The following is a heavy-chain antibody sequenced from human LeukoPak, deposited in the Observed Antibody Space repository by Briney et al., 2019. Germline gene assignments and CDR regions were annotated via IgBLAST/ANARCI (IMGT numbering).Heavy chain of an antibody. Sequence: GGSLRLSCAASGFTFSSYGMHWVRQAPGKGLEWVAVISYDGSNKYYADSVKCRFTISGDNSKNTLYLQMNSLRAEDTAVYYCAKDTISYGAYYYYMDVWGKGTTVTVSS. CDR1: GFTFSSYG. J-gene: IGHJ6*03. CDR2: ISYDGSNK. D-gene: IGHD5-18*01. CDR3: AKDTISYGAYYYYMDV. V-gene: IGHV3-30*18.